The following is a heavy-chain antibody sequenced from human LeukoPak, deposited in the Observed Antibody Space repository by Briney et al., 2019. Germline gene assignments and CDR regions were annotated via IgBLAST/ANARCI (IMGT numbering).Heavy chain of an antibody. CDR3: ARERASGQQLSRGGYYFDY. Sequence: SETLSLTCTVSGGSISSYYWSWIRQPPGKGLEWIGYIYYSGSTNYNPSLKSRVTISVDTSKNQFSLKLSSVTAADTAVYYCARERASGQQLSRGGYYFDYWGQGTLVTASS. D-gene: IGHD6-13*01. V-gene: IGHV4-59*01. CDR2: IYYSGST. CDR1: GGSISSYY. J-gene: IGHJ4*02.